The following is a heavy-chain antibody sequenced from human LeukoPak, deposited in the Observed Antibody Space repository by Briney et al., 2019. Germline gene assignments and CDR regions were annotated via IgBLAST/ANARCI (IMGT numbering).Heavy chain of an antibody. CDR1: GFTFSAFW. J-gene: IGHJ4*02. D-gene: IGHD5-24*01. Sequence: PGGSLRLSCAASGFTFSAFWMTWVRQAPGKGMEWVASIKEDGSEKFYVGSVKGRFTISRDNAKKSLYLQMNSLTAEDEAVYYCARGRDNVYWGQGPLVTVSS. CDR3: ARGRDNVY. V-gene: IGHV3-7*04. CDR2: IKEDGSEK.